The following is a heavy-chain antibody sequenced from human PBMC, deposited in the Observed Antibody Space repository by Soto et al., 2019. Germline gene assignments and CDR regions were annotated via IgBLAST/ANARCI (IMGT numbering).Heavy chain of an antibody. D-gene: IGHD5-18*01. J-gene: IGHJ4*02. V-gene: IGHV3-15*01. CDR1: GVTFSNAW. Sequence: EVQLVESGGGLVKPGGSLRLSCAASGVTFSNAWMSWVRQAPGKGLEWVGRIKSKTDGGTTDYAAPVKGRFTISRDDSKNTLYLQMNSLKTEDTAVYYCTTFGYSYGYFDYWGQGTLVTVSS. CDR3: TTFGYSYGYFDY. CDR2: IKSKTDGGTT.